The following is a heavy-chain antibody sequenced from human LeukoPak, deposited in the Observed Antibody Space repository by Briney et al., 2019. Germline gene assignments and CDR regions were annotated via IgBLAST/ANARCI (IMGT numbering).Heavy chain of an antibody. V-gene: IGHV4-30-2*01. CDR2: IYHSGST. Sequence: MTSETLSLTCTVSGGSISSGGYYWSWIRQPPGKGLEWIGYIYHSGSTYYNPSLKSRVTISVDRSKNQFSLKLSSVTAADTAVYYCARNFWSGYPFDYWGQGTLVTVSS. D-gene: IGHD3-3*01. CDR1: GGSISSGGYY. CDR3: ARNFWSGYPFDY. J-gene: IGHJ4*02.